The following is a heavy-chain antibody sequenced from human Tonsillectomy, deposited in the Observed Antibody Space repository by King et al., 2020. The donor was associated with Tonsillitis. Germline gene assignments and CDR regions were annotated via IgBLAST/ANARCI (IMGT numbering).Heavy chain of an antibody. V-gene: IGHV1-46*01. J-gene: IGHJ4*02. D-gene: IGHD3-22*01. CDR2: INPSVGRT. CDR3: ARDPPYDSSGYDY. CDR1: GYTFTNYY. Sequence: QLVQSGAEVKKPGASVKVSCKASGYTFTNYYMYWVRQAPGQGLEWRGIINPSVGRTSYAQKFQGRVTMTRDTSTSTVYMEVSSPRFEDTAVYYCARDPPYDSSGYDYWGQGTLVTVSS.